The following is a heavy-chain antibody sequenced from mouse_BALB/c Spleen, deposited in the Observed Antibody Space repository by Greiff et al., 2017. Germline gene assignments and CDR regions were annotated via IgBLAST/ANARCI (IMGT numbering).Heavy chain of an antibody. V-gene: IGHV7-1*02. D-gene: IGHD2-14*01. CDR2: SRNKANDYTT. J-gene: IGHJ3*01. CDR3: ARDGDRYDGGAY. Sequence: EVKLVESGGGLVQPGGSLRLSCATSGFTFSDFYMEWVRQPPGKRLEWIAASRNKANDYTTEYSASVKGRFIVSRDTSQSILYLQMNALRAEDTPIYYCARDGDRYDGGAYWGQGTLVTVSA. CDR1: GFTFSDFY.